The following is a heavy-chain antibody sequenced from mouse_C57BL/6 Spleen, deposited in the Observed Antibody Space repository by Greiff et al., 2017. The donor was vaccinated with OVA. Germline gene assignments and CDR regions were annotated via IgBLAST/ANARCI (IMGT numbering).Heavy chain of an antibody. Sequence: QVQLQQSGPELVKPGASVKISCKASGYAFSSSWMNWVKQRPGKGLEWIGRIYPGDGDTNYNGKFKGKATLTADKSSSTAYMQLSSLTSEDSAVYFCSMITTGDYAMDYWGQGTSVTVSS. CDR2: IYPGDGDT. D-gene: IGHD2-4*01. V-gene: IGHV1-82*01. CDR3: SMITTGDYAMDY. CDR1: GYAFSSSW. J-gene: IGHJ4*01.